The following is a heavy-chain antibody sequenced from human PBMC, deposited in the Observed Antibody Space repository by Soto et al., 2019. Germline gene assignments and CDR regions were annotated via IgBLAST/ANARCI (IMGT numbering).Heavy chain of an antibody. CDR2: ISSSSSYI. CDR1: GFTFSSYS. J-gene: IGHJ4*02. V-gene: IGHV3-21*01. Sequence: LRLSCAASGFTFSSYSMNWVRQAPGKGLEWVSSISSSSSYIYYADSVKGRFTISRGNAKNSLYLQMNSLRAEDTAVYYCARDVVVAAFDYWGQGTLVTVSS. CDR3: ARDVVVAAFDY. D-gene: IGHD2-15*01.